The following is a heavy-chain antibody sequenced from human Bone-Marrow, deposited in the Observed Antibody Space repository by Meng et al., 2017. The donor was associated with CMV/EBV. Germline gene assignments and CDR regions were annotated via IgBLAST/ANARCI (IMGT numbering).Heavy chain of an antibody. V-gene: IGHV1-69*05. CDR2: IIPIFGTA. Sequence: SVKVSCKAYGYTFANYYMHWVRQAPGQGLEWMGGIIPIFGTANYAQKFQGRVTITTDESTSTAYMELSSLRSEDTAVYYCARDGSGSYYNKFAQGGSYGMDVWGQGTTVTVSS. CDR3: ARDGSGSYYNKFAQGGSYGMDV. CDR1: GYTFANYY. D-gene: IGHD3-10*01. J-gene: IGHJ6*02.